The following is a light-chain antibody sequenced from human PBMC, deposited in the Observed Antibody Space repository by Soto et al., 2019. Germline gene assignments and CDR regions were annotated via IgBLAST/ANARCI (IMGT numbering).Light chain of an antibody. CDR3: KQYNNYPRT. J-gene: IGKJ1*01. Sequence: DIQMTQSPSSLSASVEDRVIITCRASQSISNHLNWYQQKPGKAPKLLIFAASSLQSGVPSRFSGSGSGTDFTLTIRGLQSEDFAVYYCKQYNNYPRTFGQGTKVDI. CDR2: AAS. V-gene: IGKV1-39*01. CDR1: QSISNH.